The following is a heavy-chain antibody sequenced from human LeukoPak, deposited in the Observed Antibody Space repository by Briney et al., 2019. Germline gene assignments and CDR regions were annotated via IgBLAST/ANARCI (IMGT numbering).Heavy chain of an antibody. Sequence: PGGSLRLSCAASGFTFSSYAMTWVRQAPGKGLEWVSAISGSGGSTYYADSVKGRSTISRDNSKNTLYLQMNSLRAEDTAVYYCAKDSAATVRYNWFDPWGQGTLVTVSS. CDR2: ISGSGGST. D-gene: IGHD2-15*01. J-gene: IGHJ5*02. V-gene: IGHV3-23*01. CDR1: GFTFSSYA. CDR3: AKDSAATVRYNWFDP.